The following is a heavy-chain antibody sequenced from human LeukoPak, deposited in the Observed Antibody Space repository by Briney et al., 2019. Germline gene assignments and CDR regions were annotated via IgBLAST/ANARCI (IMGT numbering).Heavy chain of an antibody. CDR1: GFTFDDYA. Sequence: GRSLRLSCAASGFTFDDYAMHWVRQAPGKGLVWVSGISWNSGSIGYADSVKGRFTISRDNAKNSLYLQMNSLRAEDTALYYCAKGLVLGYCSSTSCSPAMIYWGQGTLVTVSS. J-gene: IGHJ4*02. CDR2: ISWNSGSI. CDR3: AKGLVLGYCSSTSCSPAMIY. V-gene: IGHV3-9*01. D-gene: IGHD2-2*01.